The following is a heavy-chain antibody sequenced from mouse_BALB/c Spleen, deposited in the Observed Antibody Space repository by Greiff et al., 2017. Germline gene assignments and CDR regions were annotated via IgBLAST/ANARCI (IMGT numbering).Heavy chain of an antibody. D-gene: IGHD2-3*01. CDR1: GFTFTDYY. V-gene: IGHV7-3*02. J-gene: IGHJ4*01. CDR2: IRNKANGYTT. CDR3: ARDNDGYLNAMDY. Sequence: EVMLVESGGGLVQPGGSLRLSCATSGFTFTDYYMSWVRQHPGKALEWLGFIRNKANGYTTEYSASVKGRFTISRDNSQSILYLQMNTLRAEDSATCYCARDNDGYLNAMDYWGQGTAATVSS.